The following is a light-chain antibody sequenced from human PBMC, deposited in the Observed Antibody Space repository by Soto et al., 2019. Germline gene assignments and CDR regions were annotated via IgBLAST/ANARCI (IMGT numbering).Light chain of an antibody. CDR1: SSNIGNNY. Sequence: QSVLTQPPSVSAAPAQKVTISCSGSSSNIGNNYVSWYQQLPGTAPKLLIYDSNKRPSGIPDRFSGSKSGASATLGITGLQTGDEADYYCATWDSSLSAVFGGGTKLTVL. V-gene: IGLV1-51*01. CDR2: DSN. J-gene: IGLJ2*01. CDR3: ATWDSSLSAV.